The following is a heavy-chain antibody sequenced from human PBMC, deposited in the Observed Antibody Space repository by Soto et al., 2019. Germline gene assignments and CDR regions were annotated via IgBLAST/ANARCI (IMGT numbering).Heavy chain of an antibody. CDR1: GFTFSTSS. CDR3: ARGPSGWFGYDY. CDR2: INSDASTT. Sequence: GGPLRLSCAASGFTFSTSSMHLVSQAAGKGLVWVSRINSDASTTNYADSVKGRFTISRDNAKNTLYLQMDSLTAEDTAVYYCARGPSGWFGYDYWGQGTLVTVSS. V-gene: IGHV3-74*01. D-gene: IGHD6-19*01. J-gene: IGHJ4*02.